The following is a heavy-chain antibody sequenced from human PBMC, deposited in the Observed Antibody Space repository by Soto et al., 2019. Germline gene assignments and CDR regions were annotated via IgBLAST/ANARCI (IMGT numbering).Heavy chain of an antibody. V-gene: IGHV3-9*01. CDR1: GFTFYNSA. D-gene: IGHD3-16*02. CDR3: AKGNYIWGSYPYDPYYFDY. Sequence: GGSLRLSCAASGFTFYNSAMHWVRQAPGKGLEWVSGISWNSGSIGYADSEKGRFTISRDNAKNSLYLQMNSLRAEDTALYYCAKGNYIWGSYPYDPYYFDYWGQGTLVTAPQ. J-gene: IGHJ4*02. CDR2: ISWNSGSI.